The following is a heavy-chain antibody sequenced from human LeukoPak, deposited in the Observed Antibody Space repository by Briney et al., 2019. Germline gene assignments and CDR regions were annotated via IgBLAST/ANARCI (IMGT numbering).Heavy chain of an antibody. CDR1: GYSFTVHY. Sequence: ASLKLSCKTSGYSFTVHYLHWLRQAPGQGLEWMGWIKPDSGATTFARNFQGRVTMTSDTSINTAYMELSSLTSDDTAMNYCARDHDYGPDYWGQGTLVTVSA. D-gene: IGHD4/OR15-4a*01. CDR3: ARDHDYGPDY. V-gene: IGHV1-2*02. CDR2: IKPDSGAT. J-gene: IGHJ4*02.